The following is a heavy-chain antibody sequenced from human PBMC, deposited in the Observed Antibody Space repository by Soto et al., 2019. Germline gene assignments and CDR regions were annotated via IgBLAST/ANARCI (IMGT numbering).Heavy chain of an antibody. D-gene: IGHD6-25*01. CDR3: ARMGSQRYYYYGMDV. J-gene: IGHJ6*02. CDR2: ISSSSSYI. CDR1: GFTFSSYS. Sequence: PGGSLRLSCAASGFTFSSYSMNWVRQAPGKGLEWVSSISSSSSYIYYADSVKGRFTISRDNAKNSLYLQMNSLRAEDTAVYYWARMGSQRYYYYGMDVWGQGTTVTVSS. V-gene: IGHV3-21*01.